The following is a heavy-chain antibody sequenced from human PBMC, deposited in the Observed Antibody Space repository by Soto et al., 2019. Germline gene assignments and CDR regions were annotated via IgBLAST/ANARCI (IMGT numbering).Heavy chain of an antibody. CDR2: MSGSSSTT. CDR3: AKNQERELPRVIDF. Sequence: GGSLRLSCATSGLTFSNYAMSWVRQAPGGGLEWVSSMSGSSSTTYYADSVRGRFTISRNRSKNTLYLQMSSLRAEDTALYYCAKNQERELPRVIDFWGQGTLVTVSS. V-gene: IGHV3-23*01. D-gene: IGHD1-7*01. CDR1: GLTFSNYA. J-gene: IGHJ4*02.